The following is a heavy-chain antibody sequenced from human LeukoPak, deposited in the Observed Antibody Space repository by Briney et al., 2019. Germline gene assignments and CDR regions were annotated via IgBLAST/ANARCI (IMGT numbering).Heavy chain of an antibody. CDR3: ARGPTMKMDV. D-gene: IGHD3-22*01. V-gene: IGHV3-21*01. CDR2: INSYSSYI. CDR1: KFTFSSYS. J-gene: IGHJ6*04. Sequence: PGGSLRLSCAASKFTFSSYSMNWVRQAPGKGLEWVSSINSYSSYIYYADSVKGRFTSSRDNAKNSLYLQMNSLRAEDTAVYYCARGPTMKMDVWGKGTTVTVSS.